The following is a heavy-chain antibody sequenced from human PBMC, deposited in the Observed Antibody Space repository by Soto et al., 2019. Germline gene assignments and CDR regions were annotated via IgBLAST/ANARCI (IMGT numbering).Heavy chain of an antibody. CDR3: VVGGPAAVSGPHPPYDFWSSSPQ. V-gene: IGHV3-33*01. CDR2: IWYDGSNK. D-gene: IGHD3-3*01. Sequence: PGGSLRLSCAASGFTFSSYGMHWVRQAPGKGLEWVAVIWYDGSNKYYADSVKGRFTISRDNSKNTLYLQMNSLRAEDTAVYYCVVGGPAAVSGPHPPYDFWSSSPQWGQGTLVTVSS. J-gene: IGHJ4*02. CDR1: GFTFSSYG.